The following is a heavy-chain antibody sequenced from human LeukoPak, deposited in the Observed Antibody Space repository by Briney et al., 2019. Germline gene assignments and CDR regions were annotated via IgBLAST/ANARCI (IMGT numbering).Heavy chain of an antibody. Sequence: SVKVSCKASGGTFSSYAISWVRQAPGQGLEWMGGIIPILGTANYAQKFQGRVTITADESTSTAYMELSSLRSEDTAVYYCARGGVGGYCSGGSCYSPHGMDVWGKGTSVTVSS. CDR3: ARGGVGGYCSGGSCYSPHGMDV. CDR2: IIPILGTA. CDR1: GGTFSSYA. V-gene: IGHV1-69*13. J-gene: IGHJ6*04. D-gene: IGHD2-15*01.